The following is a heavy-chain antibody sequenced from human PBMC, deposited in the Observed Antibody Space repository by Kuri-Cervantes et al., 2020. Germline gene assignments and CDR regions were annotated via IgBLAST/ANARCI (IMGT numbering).Heavy chain of an antibody. CDR3: AKGMTKLDY. J-gene: IGHJ4*02. CDR1: GVSITTYY. CDR2: VNDRGNT. Sequence: SETLSLTCAVYGVSITTYYWGWVRQPPGKGLEWIGEVNDRGNTKYNPSLKSRVTISVDTSKKQFSLKLTSVTAADTSLYYFAKGMTKLDYWGQGTLVTISS. V-gene: IGHV4-34*01.